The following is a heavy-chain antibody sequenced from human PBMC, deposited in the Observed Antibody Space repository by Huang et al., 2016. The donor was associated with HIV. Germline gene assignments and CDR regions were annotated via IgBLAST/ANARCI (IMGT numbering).Heavy chain of an antibody. CDR1: RGTFSSYA. Sequence: QVQLVQSGAAVKKPGSSVRVSCEASRGTFSSYAINWVRQAPGQGLEWMGGISPILGTPNYAQKFQGRVTITADESTSTAYMELSSLRSDDTAVYYCARDRKYDNAWYWFDPWGQGTLVTVSS. CDR2: ISPILGTP. V-gene: IGHV1-69*01. D-gene: IGHD1-1*01. CDR3: ARDRKYDNAWYWFDP. J-gene: IGHJ5*02.